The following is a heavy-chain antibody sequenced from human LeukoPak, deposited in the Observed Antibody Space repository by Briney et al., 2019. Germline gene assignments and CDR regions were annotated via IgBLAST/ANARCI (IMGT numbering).Heavy chain of an antibody. CDR3: AKPRIAAYYFDY. V-gene: IGHV3-30*18. Sequence: GRSLRLSCAASGFTFSSYGMHWVSQAPGKGLEWVAVISYDGSNEYYADSVRGRSTISRDNSKNTLYLQMSSLRPEDTAVYYCAKPRIAAYYFDYWGQGTLVTVSS. J-gene: IGHJ4*02. CDR2: ISYDGSNE. CDR1: GFTFSSYG. D-gene: IGHD6-6*01.